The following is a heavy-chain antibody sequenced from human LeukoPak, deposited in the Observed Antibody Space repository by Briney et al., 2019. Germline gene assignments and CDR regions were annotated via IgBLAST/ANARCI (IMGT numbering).Heavy chain of an antibody. D-gene: IGHD5-18*01. CDR2: IIPILGIA. Sequence: SVKVSCKASGGTFSSYAISWVRQAPGQGLEWMGRIIPILGIANYAQKFQGRVTITTDESTSTAYMELSSLRSEDTAVYYCARGGIQLWSRYYFDYWGQGTLVTVSS. V-gene: IGHV1-69*04. CDR3: ARGGIQLWSRYYFDY. J-gene: IGHJ4*02. CDR1: GGTFSSYA.